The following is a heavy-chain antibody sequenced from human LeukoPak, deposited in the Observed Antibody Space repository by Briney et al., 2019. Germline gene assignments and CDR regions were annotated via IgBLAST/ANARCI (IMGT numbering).Heavy chain of an antibody. J-gene: IGHJ4*02. D-gene: IGHD3-10*01. CDR2: INQDGNQK. CDR3: ARIRGDFHFGY. Sequence: GGSLRLSCAASGFTFSASWMTWVRQAPGKGLEWVANINQDGNQKYYVDSVRGRFTISRDNAKNLLYLQMNSLRAEDTAVYYCARIRGDFHFGYWGQGTLVTVSS. CDR1: GFTFSASW. V-gene: IGHV3-7*04.